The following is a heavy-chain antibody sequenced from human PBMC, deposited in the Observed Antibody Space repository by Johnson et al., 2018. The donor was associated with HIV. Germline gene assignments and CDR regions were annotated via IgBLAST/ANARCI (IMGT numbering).Heavy chain of an antibody. CDR2: IYSGGNT. CDR3: TTAIVIDAFDI. CDR1: GFTVSCNY. J-gene: IGHJ3*02. V-gene: IGHV3-66*01. D-gene: IGHD3-16*02. Sequence: EMQLVESGGGLVQPGGSLRLSCAASGFTVSCNYMSWVRQAPGKGLEWVSVIYSGGNTYYADSVKGRFTISRDNSKNTLYFQMNGLRAEDTAVYYCTTAIVIDAFDIWGQGTMVTVSS.